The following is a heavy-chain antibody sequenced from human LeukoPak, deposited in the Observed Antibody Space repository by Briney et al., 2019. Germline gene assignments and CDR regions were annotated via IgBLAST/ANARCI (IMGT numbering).Heavy chain of an antibody. V-gene: IGHV3-7*01. CDR1: GFTFSSYW. CDR2: IKQDGKGK. CDR3: AREFSGYDSSGYYLAVEDY. D-gene: IGHD3-22*01. Sequence: TGGSLRLSCAASGFTFSSYWMSWVRQAPGKGLEWVANIKQDGKGKYYLDSVKGRFTISRDNAKNSLYLQMNSLRAEDTAVYYCAREFSGYDSSGYYLAVEDYWGQGTLVTVSS. J-gene: IGHJ4*02.